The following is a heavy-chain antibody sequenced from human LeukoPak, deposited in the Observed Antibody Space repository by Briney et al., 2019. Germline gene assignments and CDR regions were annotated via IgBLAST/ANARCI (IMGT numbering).Heavy chain of an antibody. D-gene: IGHD2-2*01. CDR3: AKDDPPLLGYCSSTSCYAVR. CDR2: ISGSGGST. CDR1: GFTFSSYA. V-gene: IGHV3-23*01. Sequence: GGSLRLSCAASGFTFSSYAMSWVRQAPGKGLKWVSAISGSGGSTYYADSVKGRFTISRDNSKNTLYLQMNSLRAEDTAVYYCAKDDPPLLGYCSSTSCYAVRGGQGTLVTVSS. J-gene: IGHJ4*02.